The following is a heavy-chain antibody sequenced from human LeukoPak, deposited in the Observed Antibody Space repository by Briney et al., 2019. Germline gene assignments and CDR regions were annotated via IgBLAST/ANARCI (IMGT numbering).Heavy chain of an antibody. CDR1: GFTFRNAW. V-gene: IGHV3-15*01. CDR2: IKSKTDGGTT. J-gene: IGHJ5*02. Sequence: GGSLRLSCAASGFTFRNAWMSWVRQAPGKGLEWVGRIKSKTDGGTTDYAAPVKGRFTISRDDSKNTLCLQMNSLKTEDTAVYYCTTDVSSYDFWSGYYSGSWGQGTLVTVSS. CDR3: TTDVSSYDFWSGYYSGS. D-gene: IGHD3-3*01.